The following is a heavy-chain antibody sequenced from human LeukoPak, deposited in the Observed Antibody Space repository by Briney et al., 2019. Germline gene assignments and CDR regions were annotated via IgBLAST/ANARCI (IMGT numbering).Heavy chain of an antibody. D-gene: IGHD3-22*01. Sequence: SETLSLTCTVSGGSISSYYWGWIRQPPGKGLEWIGSIYHSGSTYYNPSLKSRVTISVDTSKNQFSLKLSSVTAADTAVYYCARVRVVVMTDAFDIWGQGTMVTVSS. V-gene: IGHV4-39*07. CDR1: GGSISSYY. CDR3: ARVRVVVMTDAFDI. CDR2: IYHSGST. J-gene: IGHJ3*02.